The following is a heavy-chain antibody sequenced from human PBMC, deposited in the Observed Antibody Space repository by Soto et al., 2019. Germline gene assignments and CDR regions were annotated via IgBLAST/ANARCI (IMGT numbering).Heavy chain of an antibody. J-gene: IGHJ6*03. CDR1: GGSISSYY. D-gene: IGHD4-17*01. CDR3: ARTRTTDYYYYMDV. V-gene: IGHV4-59*01. Sequence: SETLSLTYTVSGGSISSYYWSWIRQPPGKGLEWIGYIYYSGSTNYNPSLKSRVTISVDTSKNQFSLKLSSVTAADTAVYYCARTRTTDYYYYMDVWGKGTTVTVSS. CDR2: IYYSGST.